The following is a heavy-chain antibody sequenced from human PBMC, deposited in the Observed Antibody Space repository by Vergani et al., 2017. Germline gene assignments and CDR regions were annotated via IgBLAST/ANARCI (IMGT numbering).Heavy chain of an antibody. CDR2: INHSGST. CDR1: GGSFSGYY. J-gene: IGHJ6*02. Sequence: QVQLQQWGAGLLKPSETLSLTCAVYGGSFSGYYWSWIRQPPGKGLEWIGEINHSGSTNYNPSLKSRVTISVDTSKNQFSLKLSSVTAADTAVYYCARNWYVNGMDLWGQGTTVTVSS. V-gene: IGHV4-34*01. CDR3: ARNWYVNGMDL. D-gene: IGHD1-1*01.